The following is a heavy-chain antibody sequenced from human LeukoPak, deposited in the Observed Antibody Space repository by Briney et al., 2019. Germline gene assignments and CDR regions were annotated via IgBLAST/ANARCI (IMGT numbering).Heavy chain of an antibody. V-gene: IGHV4-59*01. CDR2: IYYSGST. Sequence: PSETLSLTCTVSGGSISSYYWSWIRQPPGKGLEWIGYIYYSGSTNYNPSLKSRVTISVDTSKNQFSPKLSSVTAADTAVYYCARDPGYDIKSWYYYGMDVWGKGTTVTVSS. CDR1: GGSISSYY. CDR3: ARDPGYDIKSWYYYGMDV. J-gene: IGHJ6*04. D-gene: IGHD3-9*01.